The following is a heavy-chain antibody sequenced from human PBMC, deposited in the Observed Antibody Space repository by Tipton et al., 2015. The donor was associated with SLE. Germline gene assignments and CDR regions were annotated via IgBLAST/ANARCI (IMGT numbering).Heavy chain of an antibody. Sequence: LRLSCIVSDDSVSSAYYWAWIRQPPGKGLEWIGYIYYSGSTNYNPSLKSRVTISVDTSKNQFSLKLSSVTAADTAVYYCAGMSYPREGYFDYWGQGTLVTVSS. CDR1: DDSVSSAYY. D-gene: IGHD1-26*01. CDR3: AGMSYPREGYFDY. CDR2: IYYSGST. V-gene: IGHV4-61*01. J-gene: IGHJ4*02.